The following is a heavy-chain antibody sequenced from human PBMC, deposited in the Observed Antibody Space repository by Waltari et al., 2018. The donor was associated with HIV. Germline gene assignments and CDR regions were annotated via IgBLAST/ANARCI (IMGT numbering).Heavy chain of an antibody. J-gene: IGHJ2*01. Sequence: QVQLQESGPGLVKPSETLSLTCTVSGGSISSYYWSWIRQPPGKGLGWIGYIYYSGSPNYNPSRKSRVTISVDTSKNQFSLKLSSVTAADTAVYYCARAVYYYDSSGYYSARWYFDLWGRGTLVTVSS. V-gene: IGHV4-59*01. D-gene: IGHD3-22*01. CDR3: ARAVYYYDSSGYYSARWYFDL. CDR2: IYYSGSP. CDR1: GGSISSYY.